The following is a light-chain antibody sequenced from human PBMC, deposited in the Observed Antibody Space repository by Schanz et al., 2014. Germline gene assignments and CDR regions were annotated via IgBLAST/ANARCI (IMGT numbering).Light chain of an antibody. Sequence: QTVVTQEPSFSVSPGGTVTLTCGLSSASVSTAYYPSWYQQTPGQAPRTLIYNTNTRSSGVPDRFSGSILGNKAALTITGAQADDEADYYCVLYMGSGIWVFGGGTKLTVL. V-gene: IGLV8-61*01. CDR1: SASVSTAYY. CDR2: NTN. J-gene: IGLJ3*02. CDR3: VLYMGSGIWV.